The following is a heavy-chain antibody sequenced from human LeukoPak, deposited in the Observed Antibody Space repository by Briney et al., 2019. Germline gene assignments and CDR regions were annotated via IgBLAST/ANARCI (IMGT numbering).Heavy chain of an antibody. CDR3: ARDPDVSCGGDCFSGYFDY. V-gene: IGHV3-48*03. D-gene: IGHD2-21*02. CDR1: GFTFSSYE. Sequence: GGSLRLSCAASGFTFSSYEMNWVRQAPGKGLEWVSYINSAGSAIYYADSVKGRFTVSRDNAKNSLYLQMSSLRADDTAVYYCARDPDVSCGGDCFSGYFDYWGQGTPVTVSS. J-gene: IGHJ4*02. CDR2: INSAGSAI.